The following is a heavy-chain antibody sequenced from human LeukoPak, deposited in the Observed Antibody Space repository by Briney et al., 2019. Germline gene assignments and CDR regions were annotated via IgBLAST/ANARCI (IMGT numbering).Heavy chain of an antibody. V-gene: IGHV4-39*01. CDR1: GGSISSSSYY. CDR3: ARLVWGVVVTAIQTPTHYYYYYMDV. J-gene: IGHJ6*03. CDR2: IYYSGST. Sequence: SETLSLTCTVSGGSISSSSYYWGWIRQPPGKGLEWIGSIYYSGSTYYNPSLKSRVTISVDTSKNRFSLKLSSVTAADTAVYYCARLVWGVVVTAIQTPTHYYYYYMDVWGKGTTVTVSS. D-gene: IGHD2-21*02.